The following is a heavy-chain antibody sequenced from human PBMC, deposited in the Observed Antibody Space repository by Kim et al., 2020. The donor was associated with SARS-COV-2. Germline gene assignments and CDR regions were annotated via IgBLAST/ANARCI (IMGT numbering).Heavy chain of an antibody. CDR3: AREGSGRWLQLLAVH. CDR2: INTNTGNP. J-gene: IGHJ4*02. D-gene: IGHD5-12*01. CDR1: GYTFTSYA. Sequence: ASVKVSCKASGYTFTSYAMNWVRQAPGQGLEWMGWINTNTGNPTYAQGFTGRFVFSLDTSVSTAYLQISSLKAEDTAVYYCAREGSGRWLQLLAVHWGQGTLVTVSS. V-gene: IGHV7-4-1*02.